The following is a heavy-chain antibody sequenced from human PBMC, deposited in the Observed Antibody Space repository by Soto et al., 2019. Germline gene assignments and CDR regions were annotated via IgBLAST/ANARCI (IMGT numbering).Heavy chain of an antibody. V-gene: IGHV3-49*03. CDR1: GFPFGNFL. CDR3: IGSFPF. D-gene: IGHD3-10*01. J-gene: IGHJ4*02. CDR2: IRSQPYGGTA. Sequence: GGSLRLSCTASGFPFGNFLMSWFRQAPGKGMEWVGFIRSQPYGGTAEYAASVRGRFTISRDDSKGIAYLQMNSLQTEDSGVYYCIGSFPFWGQGTLVTLSS.